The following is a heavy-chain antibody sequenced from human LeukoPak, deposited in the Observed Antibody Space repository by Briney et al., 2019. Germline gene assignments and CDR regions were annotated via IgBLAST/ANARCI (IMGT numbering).Heavy chain of an antibody. V-gene: IGHV4-31*11. CDR3: ARLRNHFLGY. J-gene: IGHJ4*02. D-gene: IGHD1-14*01. CDR2: IYDSGDT. Sequence: PSETLSLTCAVSGGSISSGDYYWSWIRQHPGKGLEWIGNIYDSGDTYYNPSLKSRLTISVDTSKNQFSLNLSSVTAADTAVYYCARLRNHFLGYWGQGTLVTVSS. CDR1: GGSISSGDYY.